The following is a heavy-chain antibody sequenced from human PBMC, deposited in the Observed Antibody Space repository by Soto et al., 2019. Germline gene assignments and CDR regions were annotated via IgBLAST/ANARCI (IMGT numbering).Heavy chain of an antibody. D-gene: IGHD2-2*01. J-gene: IGHJ6*02. CDR1: GGTFSNYA. V-gene: IGHV1-69*12. CDR2: IIPFFVTA. CDR3: ARETAGVTAAMRGGYYYGMDV. Sequence: QVQLVQSGAEVKKPGASVKVSCKASGGTFSNYAITWVRQAPGQGLEWMGGIIPFFVTANYAQKFQGRVTITADESTSTSYMERSSLTSEYTAVYFCARETAGVTAAMRGGYYYGMDVWGPGTTVTVSS.